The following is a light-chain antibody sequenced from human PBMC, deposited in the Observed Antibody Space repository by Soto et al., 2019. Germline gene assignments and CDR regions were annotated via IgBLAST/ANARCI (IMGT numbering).Light chain of an antibody. CDR2: GAS. Sequence: EIVTTQSPATLSVSPGERATLSCRASQSVSSNLAWYQQKPGQAPRLLIYGASTRATGIPARFSGSGSGTEFTLTISSLQSEDFAVYYCQQYNNWPPTWTVGQGTKVDIK. CDR1: QSVSSN. J-gene: IGKJ1*01. CDR3: QQYNNWPPTWT. V-gene: IGKV3-15*01.